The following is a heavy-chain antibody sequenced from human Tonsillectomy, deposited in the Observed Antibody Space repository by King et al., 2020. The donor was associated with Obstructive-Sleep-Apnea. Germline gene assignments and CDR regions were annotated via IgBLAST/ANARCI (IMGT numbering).Heavy chain of an antibody. Sequence: QLQESGPGLVKPSENLSLTCTVSVGSISRYYWSWIRQPPWKGLEWIGDIYYSGSTNYNPSLKSRVTISVDTSKNQFSLKLSSVTAAETAVYYCARAASSYCGGDCYFRKFDYWGQGTLVTVSS. J-gene: IGHJ4*02. CDR2: IYYSGST. D-gene: IGHD2-21*02. V-gene: IGHV4-59*01. CDR3: ARAASSYCGGDCYFRKFDY. CDR1: VGSISRYY.